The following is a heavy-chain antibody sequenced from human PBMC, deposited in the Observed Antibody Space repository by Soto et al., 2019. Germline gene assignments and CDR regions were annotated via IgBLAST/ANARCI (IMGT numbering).Heavy chain of an antibody. Sequence: GGSLRLSCAASGFTFSSYSMNWVRQAPGKGLEWVSYISSSSSTIYYADSVKGRFTISRDNAKNSLYLQMNSLRAEDTAVYYCARDSGEYYDILTGYFRPGIYDYWGQGTLVTVSS. CDR2: ISSSSSTI. CDR3: ARDSGEYYDILTGYFRPGIYDY. J-gene: IGHJ4*02. CDR1: GFTFSSYS. V-gene: IGHV3-48*01. D-gene: IGHD3-9*01.